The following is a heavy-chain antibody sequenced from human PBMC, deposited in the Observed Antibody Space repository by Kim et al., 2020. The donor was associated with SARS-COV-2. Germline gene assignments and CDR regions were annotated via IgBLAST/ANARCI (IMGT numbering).Heavy chain of an antibody. CDR3: TTEWDITPAFDY. D-gene: IGHD1-26*01. Sequence: DYAAPVKGRCTISRDDSKNTLYLQMNSLKTEDTAVYYCTTEWDITPAFDYWGQGTLVTVSS. V-gene: IGHV3-15*01. J-gene: IGHJ4*02.